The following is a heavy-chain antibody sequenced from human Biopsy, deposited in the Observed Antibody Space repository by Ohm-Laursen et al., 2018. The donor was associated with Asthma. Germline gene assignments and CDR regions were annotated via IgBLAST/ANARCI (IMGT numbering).Heavy chain of an antibody. CDR3: ARGPNYHGSGRAPIGMDV. D-gene: IGHD3-10*01. Sequence: SDTLSLTCTVSGGSVSTGSYYWSWIRQPPGKGLEWLGYIYYTGSDNYNPSLKSRVIISVDTSKNQFSLRLNSVTAADTAVYYCARGPNYHGSGRAPIGMDVWGQGTTVTVSS. CDR1: GGSVSTGSYY. CDR2: IYYTGSD. V-gene: IGHV4-61*01. J-gene: IGHJ6*02.